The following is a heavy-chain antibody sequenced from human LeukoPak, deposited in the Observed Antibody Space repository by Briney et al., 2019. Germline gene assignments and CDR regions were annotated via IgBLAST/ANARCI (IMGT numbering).Heavy chain of an antibody. CDR1: GGSYSGYY. D-gene: IGHD3-3*01. J-gene: IGHJ3*02. CDR2: INHSGST. CDR3: ARVAITIFGVVIIPIDAFDI. Sequence: PSETLSLTCAVYGGSYSGYYWSWIRQPPGKGLEWIGEINHSGSTNYNPSLKSRVTISVDTSKNQFSLKLSSVTAADTAVYYCARVAITIFGVVIIPIDAFDIWGQGTMVTVSS. V-gene: IGHV4-34*01.